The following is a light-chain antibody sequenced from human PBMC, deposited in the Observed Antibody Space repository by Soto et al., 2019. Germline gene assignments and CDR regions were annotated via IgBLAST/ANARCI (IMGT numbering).Light chain of an antibody. CDR2: DAS. CDR3: QQYETFSGT. CDR1: QSVSGR. Sequence: DIKLTQTPFTLSAYVGDQVTITCRASQSVSGRLAWYQQKPGEAPKLLIYDASALPRGVPSRFSGSGSGTKFTLTIASLQPDDFATYYCQQYETFSGTFGPGTKVDVK. V-gene: IGKV1-5*01. J-gene: IGKJ1*01.